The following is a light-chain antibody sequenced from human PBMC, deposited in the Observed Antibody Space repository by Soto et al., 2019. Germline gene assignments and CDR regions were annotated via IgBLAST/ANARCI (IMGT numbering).Light chain of an antibody. V-gene: IGLV1-51*01. Sequence: QSVLPQSPSVSAAPGQKVTISCSGSSSNIGNNYVSWYQQLPGTAPKLLIYDNNKRPSGIPDRFSGSKSGTSGTLDITGLQTGDEADYYCATWDGSLPGEVFGGGTKLPVL. CDR1: SSNIGNNY. CDR2: DNN. CDR3: ATWDGSLPGEV. J-gene: IGLJ2*01.